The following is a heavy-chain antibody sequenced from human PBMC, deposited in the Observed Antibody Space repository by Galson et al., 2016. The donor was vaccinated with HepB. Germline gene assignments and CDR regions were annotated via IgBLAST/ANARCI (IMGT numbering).Heavy chain of an antibody. CDR3: ARDLGSYGGSWYGAFDN. CDR2: MYYRGST. J-gene: IGHJ4*02. V-gene: IGHV4-61*01. CDR1: GASVSSGNVY. Sequence: LSLTCSVSGASVSSGNVYWTWIRQPPGKGLEWIGNMYYRGSTKYNSSLKSRATMSVDTSKNQFSLKLNSVTAADTAVYYCARDLGSYGGSWYGAFDNWGQGTLVTVSS. D-gene: IGHD6-13*01.